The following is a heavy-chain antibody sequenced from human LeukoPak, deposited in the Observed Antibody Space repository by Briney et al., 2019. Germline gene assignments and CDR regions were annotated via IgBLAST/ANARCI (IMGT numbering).Heavy chain of an antibody. J-gene: IGHJ4*02. CDR3: AKDVEGYSGYDPADYYFDY. D-gene: IGHD5-12*01. CDR1: GFTFDDYA. CDR2: ISWNSGSI. Sequence: GGSLRLSCAASGFTFDDYAMHWVRQAPGKGLEWVSGISWNSGSIGYADSVKGRFTISRDNAKNSLYLQMNSLRAEDTALYYCAKDVEGYSGYDPADYYFDYWGQGTLVTVSS. V-gene: IGHV3-9*01.